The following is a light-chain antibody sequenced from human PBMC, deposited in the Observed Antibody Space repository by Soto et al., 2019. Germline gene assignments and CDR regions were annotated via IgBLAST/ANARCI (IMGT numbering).Light chain of an antibody. J-gene: IGKJ5*01. CDR1: QSVSSY. CDR3: QQRHMWPIT. CDR2: DAY. V-gene: IGKV3-11*01. Sequence: DIVMTQSPATLSVSPGKRATLSCKASQSVSSYLAWYQQKPGQAPRLIIYDAYNRATGIPPRFSGSGSGTDFTLTISSLEPEDSAVYYCQQRHMWPITFGQGKRLEIK.